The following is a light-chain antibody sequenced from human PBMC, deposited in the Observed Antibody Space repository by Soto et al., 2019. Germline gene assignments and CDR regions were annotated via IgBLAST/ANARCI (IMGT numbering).Light chain of an antibody. Sequence: QSALTQPASVSGSPGQSITISCTGTSSDVGGSNYVSWYQQHPGKAPKLMIYDVSNRPSGVSNRFSGYKSGNTASLTISGLQAEDEADYYCSSYTSSSTLYVFGTGTQLTVL. V-gene: IGLV2-14*01. CDR3: SSYTSSSTLYV. CDR2: DVS. J-gene: IGLJ1*01. CDR1: SSDVGGSNY.